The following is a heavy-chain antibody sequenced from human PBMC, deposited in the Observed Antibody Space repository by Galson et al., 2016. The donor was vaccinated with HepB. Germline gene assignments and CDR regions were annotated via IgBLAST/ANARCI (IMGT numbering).Heavy chain of an antibody. CDR1: GGSIRSGGYS. CDR2: IYHSGST. J-gene: IGHJ2*01. Sequence: TLPLTCIVSGGSIRSGGYSWSWIRRPPGKGLEWIGNIYHSGSTYYNPSLKSRVTFSVDRSRNQFSLKLSSVTAADTAVYYCARPYYDISGYYLWYFDLWGRGTLVTVSS. D-gene: IGHD3-22*01. V-gene: IGHV4-30-2*01. CDR3: ARPYYDISGYYLWYFDL.